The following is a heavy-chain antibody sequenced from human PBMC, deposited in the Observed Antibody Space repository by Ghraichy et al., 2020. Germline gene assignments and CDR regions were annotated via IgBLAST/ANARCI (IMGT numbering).Heavy chain of an antibody. J-gene: IGHJ4*02. V-gene: IGHV3-9*01. CDR2: ISWNSGSI. D-gene: IGHD3-16*02. Sequence: GGSLRLSCAASGFTFDDYAMHWVRQAPGKGLEWVSGISWNSGSIGYADSVKGRFTISRDNAKNSLYLQMNSLRAEDTALYYCAKGRLRLGELSFLDYWGQGTLVTVSS. CDR3: AKGRLRLGELSFLDY. CDR1: GFTFDDYA.